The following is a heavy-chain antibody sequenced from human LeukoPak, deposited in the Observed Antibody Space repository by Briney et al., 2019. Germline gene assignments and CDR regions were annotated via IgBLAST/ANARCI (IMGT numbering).Heavy chain of an antibody. CDR2: INPNSGGT. D-gene: IGHD3-10*01. CDR3: ARDAYVSGSCVDY. V-gene: IGHV1-2*02. CDR1: GYTFTGYY. Sequence: ASVKVSCKASGYTFTGYYMHWVRQAPGQGLEWMGWINPNSGGTNYAQKFQGRVTITRDTSISTAYMELSRMRSDDTAVYYCARDAYVSGSCVDYWGQGTLVTVSS. J-gene: IGHJ4*02.